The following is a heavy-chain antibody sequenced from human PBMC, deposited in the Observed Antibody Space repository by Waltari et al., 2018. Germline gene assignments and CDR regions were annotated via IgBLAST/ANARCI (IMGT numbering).Heavy chain of an antibody. Sequence: EVQLVESGGGLVQPGRSLPLSCLTSGFNFGYHAMSWVRQAPGKGLEWVGYIRTKTYGGTTEYAASVKGRFTISRDDSKTIAYLQMSSLKIEDTAVYYCTRDYDFWSGYPLLDYWGQGTLVTGSS. CDR2: IRTKTYGGTT. J-gene: IGHJ4*02. CDR1: GFNFGYHA. CDR3: TRDYDFWSGYPLLDY. D-gene: IGHD3-3*01. V-gene: IGHV3-49*04.